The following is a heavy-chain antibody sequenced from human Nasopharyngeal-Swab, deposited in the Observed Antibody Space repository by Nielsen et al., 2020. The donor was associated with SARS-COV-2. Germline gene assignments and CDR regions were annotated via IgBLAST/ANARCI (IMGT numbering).Heavy chain of an antibody. D-gene: IGHD5-18*01. V-gene: IGHV3-66*02. CDR1: GFTVSSNY. J-gene: IGHJ6*03. CDR3: ARDHSYGSRYYYYYYMDV. CDR2: IYSGGST. Sequence: GESLKISCAASGFTVSSNYMSWVRQAPGKGLEWVSVIYSGGSTYYADSVKGRFTISRDNSKNTLYLQMNSLRAEDTAAYYCARDHSYGSRYYYYYYMDVWGKGTTVTVSS.